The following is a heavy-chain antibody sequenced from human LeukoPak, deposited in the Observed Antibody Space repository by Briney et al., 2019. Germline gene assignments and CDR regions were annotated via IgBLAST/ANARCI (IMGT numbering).Heavy chain of an antibody. V-gene: IGHV4-34*01. Sequence: SETLSLTCAVYGGSFSGYYWSWIRQPPGKGLEWIGEINHSGSTNYNPSPKSRVTISVDTSKNQFSLKLSSVTAADTAVYYCARVVGPYYFDYWGQGTLVTVSS. CDR3: ARVVGPYYFDY. CDR2: INHSGST. D-gene: IGHD1-26*01. CDR1: GGSFSGYY. J-gene: IGHJ4*02.